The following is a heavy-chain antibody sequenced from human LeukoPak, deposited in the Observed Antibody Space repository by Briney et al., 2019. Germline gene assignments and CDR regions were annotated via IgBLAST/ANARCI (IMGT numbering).Heavy chain of an antibody. V-gene: IGHV1-18*01. CDR3: AREGVVGPTAPPDYYSYQMDV. CDR2: ISPYTTKT. J-gene: IGHJ6*03. Sequence: ASVKVSCKASGYTFISYGITWLRQAPGQGLEWMGWISPYTTKTNYAQSLQGRVTMTTDTSTSTAYMELRSLRSDDTAVYYCAREGVVGPTAPPDYYSYQMDVWGKGTTLTVSS. CDR1: GYTFISYG. D-gene: IGHD1-26*01.